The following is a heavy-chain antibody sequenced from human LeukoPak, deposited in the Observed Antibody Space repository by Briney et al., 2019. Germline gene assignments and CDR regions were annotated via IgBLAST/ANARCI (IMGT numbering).Heavy chain of an antibody. Sequence: GGSLRLSCAASGFTFSSYAMHWVRQAPGKGLEWVAVISYDGSNKYYADSVKGRFTISRGNSKNTLYLQMNSLRAEDTAVYYCARDRGPPSTPDAFDIWGQGTMVTVSS. J-gene: IGHJ3*02. CDR1: GFTFSSYA. D-gene: IGHD2-2*01. V-gene: IGHV3-30-3*01. CDR2: ISYDGSNK. CDR3: ARDRGPPSTPDAFDI.